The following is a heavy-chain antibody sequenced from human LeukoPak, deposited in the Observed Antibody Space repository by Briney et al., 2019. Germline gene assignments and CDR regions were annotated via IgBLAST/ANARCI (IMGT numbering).Heavy chain of an antibody. CDR1: GGSITTVY. V-gene: IGHV4-59*08. Sequence: SVTLSLTCTVSGGSITTVYWSWVRQPPGKGLEWIGYIYNSGNTNYNPSLMSRVTISGDTSKNHFALNLNSVPAADTAVYYCARHSGSRIDFWGQETLVTVSS. J-gene: IGHJ4*02. CDR3: ARHSGSRIDF. CDR2: IYNSGNT. D-gene: IGHD1-26*01.